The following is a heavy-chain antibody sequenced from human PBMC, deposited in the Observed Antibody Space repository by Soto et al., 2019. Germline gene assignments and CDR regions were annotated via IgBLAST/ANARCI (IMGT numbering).Heavy chain of an antibody. Sequence: QVQLVQSGAEVKKPGSSVKVSCKASGYTFTSYGIRWVRQAPGQGLEWMGWISANNGNTNYVQKLQGRVTMTTDTSTRTAYMELRSLRSDDTAVYYCARAGYCSGPGAWNFDYWGQGTLVTVSS. CDR2: ISANNGNT. CDR1: GYTFTSYG. CDR3: ARAGYCSGPGAWNFDY. J-gene: IGHJ4*02. D-gene: IGHD5-18*01. V-gene: IGHV1-18*01.